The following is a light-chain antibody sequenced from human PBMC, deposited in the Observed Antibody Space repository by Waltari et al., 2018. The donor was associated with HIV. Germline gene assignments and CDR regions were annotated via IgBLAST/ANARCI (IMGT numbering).Light chain of an antibody. CDR1: QDITNS. CDR2: AAS. V-gene: IGKV1-NL1*01. Sequence: DIQMTQSPSSLSASVGDRVTITCRASQDITNSLAWYQQKPGKAPRLLLYAASRLQNGVPSRFSGSGSGTHYILTINSLQPEDFATYSCQQYYTPPLTFGGGTKVEI. CDR3: QQYYTPPLT. J-gene: IGKJ4*01.